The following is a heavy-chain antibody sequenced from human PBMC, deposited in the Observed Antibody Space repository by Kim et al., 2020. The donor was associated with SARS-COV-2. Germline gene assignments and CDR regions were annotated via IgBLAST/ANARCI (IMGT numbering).Heavy chain of an antibody. CDR2: IYYSGST. D-gene: IGHD6-19*01. CDR1: GGSISSSSYY. CDR3: ARRSGGWFPYFDY. J-gene: IGHJ4*02. Sequence: SETLSLTCTVSGGSISSSSYYWGWIRQPPGKGLEWIGSIYYSGSTYYNPSLKSRVTISVDTSKNQFSLKLSSVTAADTAVYYCARRSGGWFPYFDYWGQGTLVTVSS. V-gene: IGHV4-39*01.